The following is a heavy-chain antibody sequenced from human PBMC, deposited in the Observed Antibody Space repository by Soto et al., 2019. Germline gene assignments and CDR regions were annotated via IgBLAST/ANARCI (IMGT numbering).Heavy chain of an antibody. Sequence: GGSLRLPCAASGFTFSTYTMTWVRHSPGKGLEGGPSAGGSGDGTYYADSAKARFTISRDSSKNTLYLQMNTRRPEDTAGYYVVRAGEVTLVRISLDEWGQGTLVTVSS. CDR1: GFTFSTYT. CDR3: VRAGEVTLVRISLDE. CDR2: AGGSGDGT. D-gene: IGHD3-10*01. J-gene: IGHJ4*02. V-gene: IGHV3-23*01.